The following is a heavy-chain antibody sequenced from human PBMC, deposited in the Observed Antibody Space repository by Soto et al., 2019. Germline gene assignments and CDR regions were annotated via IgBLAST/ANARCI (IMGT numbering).Heavy chain of an antibody. V-gene: IGHV1-18*01. CDR1: GYTFTSYG. CDR3: AIYSGYEGGIGYYFDY. J-gene: IGHJ4*02. Sequence: QVQLVQSGAEVKKPGASVKVSCKASGYTFTSYGISWVRQAPGQGLEWMGWISAYNGNTNYAQKLQGRVTITTDTSASTAYMELRTLGSADTAVYYCAIYSGYEGGIGYYFDYWGQGTLVTVSS. D-gene: IGHD5-12*01. CDR2: ISAYNGNT.